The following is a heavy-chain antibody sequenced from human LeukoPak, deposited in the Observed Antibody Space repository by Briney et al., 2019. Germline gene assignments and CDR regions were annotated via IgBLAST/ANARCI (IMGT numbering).Heavy chain of an antibody. CDR1: GYTFTGYY. J-gene: IGHJ5*02. Sequence: ASVKVSCKASGYTFTGYYIHWVRQAPGQGPEWMGWINPHSGATNYAQKLQGRVTMTRDTSISTAFMELSSLRSDDTAMYYCSRDLLMYYSGSGESTWGQGTQVTVSS. CDR2: INPHSGAT. V-gene: IGHV1-2*02. D-gene: IGHD3-10*01. CDR3: SRDLLMYYSGSGEST.